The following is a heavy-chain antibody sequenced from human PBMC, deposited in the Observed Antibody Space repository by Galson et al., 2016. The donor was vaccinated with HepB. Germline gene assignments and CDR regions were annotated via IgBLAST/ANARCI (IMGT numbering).Heavy chain of an antibody. CDR1: GFTFSSYW. V-gene: IGHV3-7*03. CDR3: ARDRGGTYSNCFDY. J-gene: IGHJ4*02. Sequence: SLRLSCAGSGFTFSSYWMTWVRQAPGKGLEWVANINRDGSEKYYVDSVKGRFTISRDNAKNSLYLQINSLSAEDTAVYYCARDRGGTYSNCFDYWGQGTMVTVSS. D-gene: IGHD1-26*01. CDR2: INRDGSEK.